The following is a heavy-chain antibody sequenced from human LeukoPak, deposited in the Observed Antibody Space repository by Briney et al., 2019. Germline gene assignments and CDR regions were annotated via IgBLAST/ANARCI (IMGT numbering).Heavy chain of an antibody. CDR2: IKQDGGQK. CDR3: ARTGTTFDY. J-gene: IGHJ4*02. Sequence: GGSLRLSCAASGFTFSTYWMSWVRQAPGKGLEWVANIKQDGGQKYYVDSVKGRFTISRDNAQNSLYLQMNSLRVEDTAVYYCARTGTTFDYWGQGTLVTVSS. D-gene: IGHD1-1*01. V-gene: IGHV3-7*03. CDR1: GFTFSTYW.